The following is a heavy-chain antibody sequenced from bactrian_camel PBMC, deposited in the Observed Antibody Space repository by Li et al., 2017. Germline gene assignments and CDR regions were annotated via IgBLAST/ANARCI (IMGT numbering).Heavy chain of an antibody. CDR2: MYGGGATYTERT. Sequence: QLVESGGGSVQAGGSLRLSCAVSGYSSSMYCMAWFRQVPGKEREGLAAMYGGGATYTERTYYADSVRGRFTVSRDNAKNTLYLQMNSLKPEDTAVYYCATDRNGNTRGQGTQVTVS. D-gene: IGHD6*01. CDR1: GYSSSMYC. J-gene: IGHJ4*01. V-gene: IGHV3S25*01.